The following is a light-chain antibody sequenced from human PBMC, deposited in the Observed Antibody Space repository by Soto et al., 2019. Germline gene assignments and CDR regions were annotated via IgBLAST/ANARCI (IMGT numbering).Light chain of an antibody. CDR2: GVS. J-gene: IGKJ4*01. CDR1: QSVNNN. Sequence: EIVMTQSPATLSVSPGERATLSCRASQSVNNNLAWYQQKPGQAPRLLIYGVSARATGIPARFSGSGSGTESTLTISSLQSEDFAVYYCQQYNNWPLTFGGGTKVEIK. CDR3: QQYNNWPLT. V-gene: IGKV3-15*01.